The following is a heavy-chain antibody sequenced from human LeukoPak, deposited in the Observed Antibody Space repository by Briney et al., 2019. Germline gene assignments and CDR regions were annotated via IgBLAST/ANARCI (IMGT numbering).Heavy chain of an antibody. CDR2: ISNDGTNE. J-gene: IGHJ1*01. CDR1: RFTFSTYA. CDR3: ARDRIAVAGMGAFQH. Sequence: EGSLRLSCAASRFTFSTYAMHWVRQAPGKGLEWVAGISNDGTNEDHADSVKGRFTISRDNSKNTLYLQMNSLRAEDTAIYYCARDRIAVAGMGAFQHWGQGTLVTVSS. V-gene: IGHV3-30-3*01. D-gene: IGHD6-19*01.